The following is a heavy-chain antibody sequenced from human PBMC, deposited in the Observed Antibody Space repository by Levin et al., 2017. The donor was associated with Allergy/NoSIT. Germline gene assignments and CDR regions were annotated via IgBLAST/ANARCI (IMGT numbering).Heavy chain of an antibody. V-gene: IGHV1-69*01. CDR2: IIPIFGTA. J-gene: IGHJ6*02. CDR3: ARGAVAGRYYYGMDV. Sequence: KISCKASGGTFSSYAISWVRQAPGQGLEWMGGIIPIFGTANYAQKFQGRVTITADESTSTAYMELSSLRSEDTAVYYCARGAVAGRYYYGMDVWGQGTTVTVSS. CDR1: GGTFSSYA. D-gene: IGHD6-19*01.